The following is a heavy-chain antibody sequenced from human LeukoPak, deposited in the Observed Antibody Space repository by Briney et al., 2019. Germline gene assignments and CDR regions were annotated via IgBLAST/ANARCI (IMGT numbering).Heavy chain of an antibody. Sequence: GGSLRLSCAASGFTFSSYSINWVRQAPGKGLEWVSCVSSTSSFIYYADSVKGRFTISRDNSENTLHLEMNNLRHDDTAIYYCARGIHFRNVWHVREWGQGTLLTVSS. V-gene: IGHV3-21*01. J-gene: IGHJ4*02. D-gene: IGHD1-26*01. CDR3: ARGIHFRNVWHVRE. CDR1: GFTFSSYS. CDR2: VSSTSSFI.